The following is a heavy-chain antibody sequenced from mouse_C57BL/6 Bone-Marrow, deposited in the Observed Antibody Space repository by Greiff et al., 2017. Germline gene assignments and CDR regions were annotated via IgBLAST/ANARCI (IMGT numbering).Heavy chain of an antibody. CDR2: IDPSDSYT. CDR3: ARPLLRSWFAY. V-gene: IGHV1-50*01. CDR1: GYTFTSYW. J-gene: IGHJ3*01. Sequence: VKVVESGAELVKPGASVKLSCKASGYTFTSYWMQWVKQRPGQGLEWIGEIDPSDSYTNYNQKFKGKATLTVDTSSSTAYMQLSSLTSEDSAVYYCARPLLRSWFAYWGQGTLVTVSA. D-gene: IGHD1-1*01.